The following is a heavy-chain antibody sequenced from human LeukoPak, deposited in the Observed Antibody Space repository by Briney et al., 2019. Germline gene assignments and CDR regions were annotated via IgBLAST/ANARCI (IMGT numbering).Heavy chain of an antibody. J-gene: IGHJ4*02. CDR1: GFTFVDYG. Sequence: GVSLSLSCAASGFTFVDYGMSWVRQAPGKGLDWVSGINWNGGSTDYADSVKGRFTISRDNAQNSLYLQMNSLRAEDTALYYCARDLRGGEAYWGQGTLVTVSS. V-gene: IGHV3-20*04. CDR3: ARDLRGGEAY. CDR2: INWNGGST. D-gene: IGHD2-15*01.